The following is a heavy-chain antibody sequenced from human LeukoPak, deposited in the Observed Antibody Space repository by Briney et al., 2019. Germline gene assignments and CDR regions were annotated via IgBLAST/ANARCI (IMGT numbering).Heavy chain of an antibody. CDR1: GGSISGSTYY. Sequence: SETLSLTCTVSGGSISGSTYYWGWIRQPPGKGLEWIGSIYYSGSTYYNPSLTYYNPSLKSRVTMSVDTSKNQFSLKLSSVTAADTAVYYCARDSSGYSDYWAQGKLVTVSS. D-gene: IGHD3-22*01. CDR3: ARDSSGYSDY. J-gene: IGHJ4*02. V-gene: IGHV4-39*01. CDR2: IYYSGSTYYNPSLT.